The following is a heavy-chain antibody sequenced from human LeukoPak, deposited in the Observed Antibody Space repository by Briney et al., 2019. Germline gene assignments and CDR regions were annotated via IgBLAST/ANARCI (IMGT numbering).Heavy chain of an antibody. CDR3: ARDRPNYYGSDGHYYRRDGDY. J-gene: IGHJ4*02. D-gene: IGHD3-22*01. CDR2: MSTSLNYI. CDR1: GFTFSDYS. V-gene: IGHV3-21*01. Sequence: GGSLRLSCAASGFTFSDYSMNWLRQAPGKGLEWVSSMSTSLNYIYYADSVKGRFTISRDDAKNLLYLQMNSLRAEDTAVYYCARDRPNYYGSDGHYYRRDGDYWGRGTLVSVSS.